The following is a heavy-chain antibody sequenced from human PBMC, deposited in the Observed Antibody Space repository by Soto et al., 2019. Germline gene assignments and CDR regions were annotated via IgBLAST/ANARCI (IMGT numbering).Heavy chain of an antibody. J-gene: IGHJ3*02. CDR3: AKGAYYYDSSGYYLEAFDI. CDR2: ISGSGGST. V-gene: IGHV3-23*01. CDR1: GFTFSSYA. D-gene: IGHD3-22*01. Sequence: GGSLRLSCAASGFTFSSYAMSWVRQAPGQGLEGVSAISGSGGSTYYADSVKGRFTISRDNSKNTLYLQMNSLRAEDTAVYYCAKGAYYYDSSGYYLEAFDIWGQGTMGTVSS.